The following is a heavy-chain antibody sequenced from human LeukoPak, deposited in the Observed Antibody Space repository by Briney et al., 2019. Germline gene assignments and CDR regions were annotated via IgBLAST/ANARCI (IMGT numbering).Heavy chain of an antibody. Sequence: GGTLRLSCGASGFSFSNYVMSWVRQAPGKGLEWVSGISGSGGSTYYADSVKGRFTISRDNSKNTLYLQMNSLRAEDMAVYYCAKDPRITIFGVVGWGQGTLVTVSS. CDR2: ISGSGGST. CDR1: GFSFSNYV. D-gene: IGHD3-3*01. CDR3: AKDPRITIFGVVG. V-gene: IGHV3-23*01. J-gene: IGHJ4*02.